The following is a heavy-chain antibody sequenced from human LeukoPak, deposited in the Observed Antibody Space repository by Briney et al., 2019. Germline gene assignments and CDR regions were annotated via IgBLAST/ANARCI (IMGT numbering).Heavy chain of an antibody. Sequence: SVKVSCKASGGTFSSYAISWVRQAPGQGLEWMGGIIPIFGTANYAQKFQGRVTITADESTSTAYMELSSLRSEDTAVYYCARDPRPSYCRSTSCYATNWFDPWGQGTLVTVSS. CDR2: IIPIFGTA. CDR3: ARDPRPSYCRSTSCYATNWFDP. D-gene: IGHD2-2*01. CDR1: GGTFSSYA. V-gene: IGHV1-69*01. J-gene: IGHJ5*02.